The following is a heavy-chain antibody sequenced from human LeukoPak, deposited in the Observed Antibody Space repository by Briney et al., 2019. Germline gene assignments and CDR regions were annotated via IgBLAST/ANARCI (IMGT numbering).Heavy chain of an antibody. CDR2: VYHVGTT. J-gene: IGHJ6*03. CDR1: GYSISSGYF. CDR3: ARETSQKGADYMDV. D-gene: IGHD3-16*01. Sequence: SETLSLTCTVSGYSISSGYFWGWIRQPPGKGLGWIGVYHVGTTDYNPSLKSRVTISVDRSKNQMSLKLSSVTAADTAVYYCARETSQKGADYMDVWGKGTTVTISS. V-gene: IGHV4-38-2*02.